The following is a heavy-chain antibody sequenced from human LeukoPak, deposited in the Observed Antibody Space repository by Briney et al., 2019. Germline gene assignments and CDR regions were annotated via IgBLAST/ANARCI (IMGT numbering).Heavy chain of an antibody. CDR1: GGTFSSYA. D-gene: IGHD2-15*01. CDR2: IIPIFGTA. Sequence: SVKVSCKVSGGTFSSYAISGVRKAPGQGLGWMGGIIPIFGTANYAQKFQGRVTITADESTSTAYMELSSLRSEDTAVYYCARVYNFGYCSGGSCYGLDYWGQGTLVTVSS. J-gene: IGHJ4*02. V-gene: IGHV1-69*01. CDR3: ARVYNFGYCSGGSCYGLDY.